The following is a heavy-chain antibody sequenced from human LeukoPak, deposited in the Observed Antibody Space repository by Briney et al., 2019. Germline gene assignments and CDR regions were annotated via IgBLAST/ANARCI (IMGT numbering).Heavy chain of an antibody. V-gene: IGHV5-51*01. J-gene: IGHJ4*02. CDR3: ARHLGDYGDFAFDY. CDR2: IYPGGSET. Sequence: GESLRISCKGLGYSFSSYWNAWVRQRPGKGLEWMGIIYPGGSETRYSPSFQGQVTISADKSISTAYLQWGSLKASDTAMYYCARHLGDYGDFAFDYWGQGTLVTVSS. D-gene: IGHD4-17*01. CDR1: GYSFSSYW.